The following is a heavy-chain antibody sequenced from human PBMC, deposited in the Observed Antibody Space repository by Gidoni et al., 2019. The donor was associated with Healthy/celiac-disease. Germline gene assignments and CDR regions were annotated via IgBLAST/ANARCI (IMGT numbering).Heavy chain of an antibody. CDR1: GGSVSSGSYY. V-gene: IGHV4-61*01. CDR3: ARTGATTVISRYYYMDV. Sequence: QVQLQESGPGLVKPSETLSLTCTVSGGSVSSGSYYCSWIRQPPGKGLEWIGYIYYSGSTNYNPSLKSRVTISVDTSKNQFSLKLSSVTAADTAVYYCARTGATTVISRYYYMDVWGKGTTVTVSS. CDR2: IYYSGST. J-gene: IGHJ6*03. D-gene: IGHD1-26*01.